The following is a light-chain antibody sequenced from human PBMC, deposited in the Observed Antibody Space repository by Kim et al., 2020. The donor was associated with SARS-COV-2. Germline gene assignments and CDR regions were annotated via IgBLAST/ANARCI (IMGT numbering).Light chain of an antibody. V-gene: IGKV1-9*01. CDR3: QQLNNYPIT. Sequence: DIQLTQSPSSLSASVGDRVTITCRASQGISNYLVWYQHKAGKAPKVLIYAASTLHTGVPSRFSGSGSGTDFTLTISSLQPEDFATYYCQQLNNYPITFGQGTRLEIK. J-gene: IGKJ5*01. CDR1: QGISNY. CDR2: AAS.